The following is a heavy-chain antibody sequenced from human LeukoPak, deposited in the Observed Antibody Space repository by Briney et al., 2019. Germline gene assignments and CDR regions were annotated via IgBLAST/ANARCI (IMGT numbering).Heavy chain of an antibody. Sequence: RSLRLSCAVSGITLSNYGMSWVRQAPGKGLEWVAGISDSGGSTKYADSVKGRFTISRDNPKNTLCLQMNSLRVEDTAVYFCAKRGVVIRVILVGFHKQAYYFDSWGQGALVTVSS. CDR3: AKRGVVIRVILVGFHKQAYYFDS. CDR1: GITLSNYG. J-gene: IGHJ4*02. V-gene: IGHV3-23*01. CDR2: ISDSGGST. D-gene: IGHD3-22*01.